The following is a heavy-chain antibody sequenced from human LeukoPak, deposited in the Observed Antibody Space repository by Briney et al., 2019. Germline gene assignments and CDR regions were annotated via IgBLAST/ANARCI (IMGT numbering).Heavy chain of an antibody. J-gene: IGHJ4*02. V-gene: IGHV3-74*01. CDR3: AKILPDTVTADY. D-gene: IGHD4-11*01. Sequence: GGSLRLSCAASGFTFSSCWMHWVRQAPGKGLVWVSRINSDGSSTNYADSVKGRFTISRDNSKNTLYLQMNSLRAEDTAVYYCAKILPDTVTADYWGQGTLVTVSS. CDR2: INSDGSST. CDR1: GFTFSSCW.